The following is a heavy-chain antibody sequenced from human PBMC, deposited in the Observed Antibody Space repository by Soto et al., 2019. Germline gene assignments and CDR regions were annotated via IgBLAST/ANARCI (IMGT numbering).Heavy chain of an antibody. Sequence: GGSLRLSCAASGFTFSSYGMHWVRQAPGKGLEWVAVISYDGSNKYYADSVKGRFTISRDNSKNTLYLQMNSLRAEDTAVYYCAKELDGGLYYFDYWGQGTLVTVSS. D-gene: IGHD6-25*01. CDR1: GFTFSSYG. CDR3: AKELDGGLYYFDY. J-gene: IGHJ4*02. V-gene: IGHV3-30*18. CDR2: ISYDGSNK.